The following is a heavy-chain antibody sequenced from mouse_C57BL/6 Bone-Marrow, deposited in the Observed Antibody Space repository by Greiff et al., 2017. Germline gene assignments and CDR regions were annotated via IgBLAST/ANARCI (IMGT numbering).Heavy chain of an antibody. CDR2: IDPSDSET. CDR3: ARKADYSNLDN. V-gene: IGHV1-52*01. D-gene: IGHD2-5*01. Sequence: QVQLQQPGAELVRPGSSVKLSCKASGYTFTSYWMHWVKQRPIQGLEWIGNIDPSDSETHYNQKFKDKATLTVDKSSSTAYMQLSSLTSEDSAVYYCARKADYSNLDNWGQGTTLTVSS. J-gene: IGHJ2*01. CDR1: GYTFTSYW.